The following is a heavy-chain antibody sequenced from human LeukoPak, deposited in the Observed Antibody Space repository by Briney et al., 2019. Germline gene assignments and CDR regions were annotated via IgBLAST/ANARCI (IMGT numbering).Heavy chain of an antibody. V-gene: IGHV4-34*01. Sequence: SETLSLTCAVYGGSFSGYYWSWIRQPPGKGLEWIGEINHSGSTNYNPSLKSRVTISVDTSKNQFSLRLSFVTAADTAVYYCARQHDSYYYYYVTSGARGPRSPSP. J-gene: IGHJ6*03. D-gene: IGHD3-3*01. CDR2: INHSGST. CDR3: ARQHDSYYYYYVTS. CDR1: GGSFSGYY.